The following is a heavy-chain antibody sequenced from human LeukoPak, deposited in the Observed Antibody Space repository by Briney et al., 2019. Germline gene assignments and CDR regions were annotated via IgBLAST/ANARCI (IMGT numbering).Heavy chain of an antibody. CDR2: IYTSGST. D-gene: IGHD2-2*01. Sequence: SETLSLTCSVSGGSISSGRYYWSWIRQPAGKGLEWIGRIYTSGSTNYNPSLKSRVTISVDTSKNQFSLKLSSVTAADTAVYYCARDRGYCSSTSCYLGYYMDVWGKGTTVTISS. CDR3: ARDRGYCSSTSCYLGYYMDV. J-gene: IGHJ6*03. CDR1: GGSISSGRYY. V-gene: IGHV4-61*02.